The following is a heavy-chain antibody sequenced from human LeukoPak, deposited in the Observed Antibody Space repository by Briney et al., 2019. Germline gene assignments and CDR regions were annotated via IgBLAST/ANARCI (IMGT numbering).Heavy chain of an antibody. CDR2: IYSGGST. V-gene: IGHV3-66*01. D-gene: IGHD2-21*01. Sequence: GGSLRLSCAASGFTVSSNYMSWVRQAPGKGLEWVSVIYSGGSTYYADSVKGRFSISRDNAKNSLYLQMNSLRAEDTAMYYCVREFIIPERAFEIWGHGTLVTVSS. CDR1: GFTVSSNY. J-gene: IGHJ3*02. CDR3: VREFIIPERAFEI.